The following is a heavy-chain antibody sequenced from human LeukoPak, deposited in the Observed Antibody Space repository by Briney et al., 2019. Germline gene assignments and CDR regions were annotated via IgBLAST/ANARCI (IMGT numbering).Heavy chain of an antibody. Sequence: GGSLRLSCAASGFTFSSYWMNWARQAPGKGLEWVASINHNGNVNYYVDSVKGRFTISRDNAKNSLFLQMNSLRAEDTALYYCARGGLRHFDPWGQGTLVTVSS. J-gene: IGHJ5*02. V-gene: IGHV3-7*01. CDR2: INHNGNVN. D-gene: IGHD2-15*01. CDR1: GFTFSSYW. CDR3: ARGGLRHFDP.